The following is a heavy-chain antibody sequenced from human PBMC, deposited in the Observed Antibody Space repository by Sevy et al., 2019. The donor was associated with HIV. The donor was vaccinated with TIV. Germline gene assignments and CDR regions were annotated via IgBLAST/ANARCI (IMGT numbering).Heavy chain of an antibody. CDR3: GTGDAYDV. CDR2: ITRKIDGETT. D-gene: IGHD7-27*01. CDR1: GFTFSNSF. J-gene: IGHJ3*01. V-gene: IGHV3-15*06. Sequence: GGSLRLSCAASGFTFSNSFMSWARQAPGRGLEWVGRITRKIDGETTLYAAPVKCRFTISIDDSRNTMYLQMDSLKIEDTAMYYCGTGDAYDVSGQGTTVTVSS.